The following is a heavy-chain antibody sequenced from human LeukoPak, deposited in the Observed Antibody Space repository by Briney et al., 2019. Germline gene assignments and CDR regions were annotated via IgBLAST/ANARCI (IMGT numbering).Heavy chain of an antibody. V-gene: IGHV7-4-1*02. CDR1: GYSFTSYA. CDR2: INTNTGNP. D-gene: IGHD6-19*01. Sequence: GASVKVSCTASGYSFTSYAMNWVRQAPGQGLEWMGWINTNTGNPTYAQGFTGRCVFSLDTSVSTAYLQISSLKAEDTAVYSRARVAEYSSGWYDPFDYWGQGTLVTVSS. CDR3: ARVAEYSSGWYDPFDY. J-gene: IGHJ4*02.